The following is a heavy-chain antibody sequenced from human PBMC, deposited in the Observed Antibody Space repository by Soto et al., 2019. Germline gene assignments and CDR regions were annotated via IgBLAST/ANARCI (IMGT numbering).Heavy chain of an antibody. CDR2: ISGDGSNE. D-gene: IGHD7-27*01. J-gene: IGHJ5*02. Sequence: QEQLVESGGGVVQPGRSLRLSCRVSGFTFINYAMHWVRQAPGKGLEWVALISGDGSNEYYADSVKDRFTISRDNSRNTLYLQMNSLRADDTAVYYCARHLSHLKTGWLDPWGQGTLVTVSS. CDR1: GFTFINYA. V-gene: IGHV3-30-3*01. CDR3: ARHLSHLKTGWLDP.